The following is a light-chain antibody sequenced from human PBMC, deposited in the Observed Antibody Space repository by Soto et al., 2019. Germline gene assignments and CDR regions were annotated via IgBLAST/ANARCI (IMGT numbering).Light chain of an antibody. J-gene: IGKJ4*01. Sequence: EVLMTQSPATLSVSPGERVTLSCRASQSINIHLAWYQQKPGQAPRVLIYGASSRASGIPDRFSGSGSGTDFTLTISRLEHDDFAFYYCQQYHSWPPLTFGGGTRVEIK. V-gene: IGKV3D-15*01. CDR3: QQYHSWPPLT. CDR2: GAS. CDR1: QSINIH.